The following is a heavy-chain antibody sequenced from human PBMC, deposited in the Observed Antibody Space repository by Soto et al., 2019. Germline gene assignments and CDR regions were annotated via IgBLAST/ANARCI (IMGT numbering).Heavy chain of an antibody. CDR3: ARAGAAPYYYYGMDV. CDR1: GYTFTSYG. CDR2: ISTYNGDT. J-gene: IGHJ6*02. Sequence: DSVKIYCKASGYTFTSYGISWLRQAPGQGLEWMGWISTYNGDTNDAPKFQDRVTMTIDRSTSTAYMELRSLRSDDAAVYYCARAGAAPYYYYGMDVWGQGTGVTVSS. D-gene: IGHD2-15*01. V-gene: IGHV1-18*01.